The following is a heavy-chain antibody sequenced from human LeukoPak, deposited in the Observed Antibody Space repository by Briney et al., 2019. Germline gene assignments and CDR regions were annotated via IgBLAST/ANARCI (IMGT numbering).Heavy chain of an antibody. D-gene: IGHD3-9*01. CDR1: GFTFSKYT. V-gene: IGHV3-48*01. Sequence: GGSLRLSCAVSGFTFSKYTMNWVRQAPGRGLEWVSSISSGGGSIYYADSVKGRFTISRDNAKNSLYLQMNSLRAEDTAVYYCARELTGYNAFDIWGQGTMVTVSS. CDR3: ARELTGYNAFDI. CDR2: ISSGGGSI. J-gene: IGHJ3*02.